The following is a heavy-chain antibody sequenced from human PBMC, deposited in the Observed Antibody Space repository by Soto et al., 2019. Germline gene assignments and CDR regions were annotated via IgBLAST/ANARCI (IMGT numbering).Heavy chain of an antibody. CDR2: VYHTGST. D-gene: IGHD3-16*02. CDR3: ARGPAGGLSPFDP. J-gene: IGHJ5*02. V-gene: IGHV4-30-4*01. Sequence: ASETLSLTCTVSGGSISGDYYWNWIRQAPGKGLEWIGYVYHTGSTYHNPSLKSRGSISVDASKNQFSLKLSSVTAADTAVYYCARGPAGGLSPFDPWGQGILVTVSS. CDR1: GGSISGDYY.